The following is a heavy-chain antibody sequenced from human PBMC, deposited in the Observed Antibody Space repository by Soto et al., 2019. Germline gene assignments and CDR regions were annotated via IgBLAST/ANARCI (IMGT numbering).Heavy chain of an antibody. Sequence: SVKVSCKASGGTFSSYTISWVRQAPGQGLERMGRIIPILGIANYAQKFQGRVTITADKSTSTAYMELSSQRSEDTVVYFCASYCLRGYCSGGSCVDYWGQGTLVTVSS. V-gene: IGHV1-69*02. CDR2: IIPILGIA. D-gene: IGHD2-15*01. CDR1: GGTFSSYT. CDR3: ASYCLRGYCSGGSCVDY. J-gene: IGHJ4*02.